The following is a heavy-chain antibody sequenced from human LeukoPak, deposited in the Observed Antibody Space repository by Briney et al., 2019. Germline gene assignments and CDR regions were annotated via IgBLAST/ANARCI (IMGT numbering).Heavy chain of an antibody. V-gene: IGHV4-39*01. CDR1: GGSISSDKYY. Sequence: SETLSLTCTVSGGSISSDKYYWGWIRQSPGKGLEWIGGIYYSGTSYYNPSLESRVGIFVDTSRDQFSLDLYSVTAADTALYYCARHVSANTSYFDYCGQGTLVTVSS. CDR2: IYYSGTS. J-gene: IGHJ4*02. D-gene: IGHD2-8*01. CDR3: ARHVSANTSYFDY.